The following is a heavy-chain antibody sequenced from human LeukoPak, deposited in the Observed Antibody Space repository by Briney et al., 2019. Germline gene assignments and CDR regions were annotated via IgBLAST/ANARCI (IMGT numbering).Heavy chain of an antibody. CDR1: GFTFGSYT. D-gene: IGHD2-2*01. CDR2: ISGSGSDI. J-gene: IGHJ4*02. V-gene: IGHV3-21*01. CDR3: ARESGSSDYYYFDY. Sequence: GGSLRLSCVASGFTFGSYTMNWVRQAPGKGLEWVSSISGSGSDIYYADSVRGRFTISRDNAKNSLYLQINSLRAEDTAVYYCARESGSSDYYYFDYWGQGTLVTVSS.